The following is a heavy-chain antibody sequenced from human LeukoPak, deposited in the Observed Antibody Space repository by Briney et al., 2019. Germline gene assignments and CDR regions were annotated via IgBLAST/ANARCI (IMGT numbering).Heavy chain of an antibody. Sequence: GASLEISCKGSGYYFNTYWVAWVRQLPGKGLEWRGIIRPMNSDVRYSPSFQGQVTISADRSINTAYLQWSSLTASDTAMYYCASRPFETTVVPWDFYWGQGTQVTVSS. CDR3: ASRPFETTVVPWDFY. D-gene: IGHD4-23*01. J-gene: IGHJ4*02. CDR1: GYYFNTYW. V-gene: IGHV5-51*01. CDR2: IRPMNSDV.